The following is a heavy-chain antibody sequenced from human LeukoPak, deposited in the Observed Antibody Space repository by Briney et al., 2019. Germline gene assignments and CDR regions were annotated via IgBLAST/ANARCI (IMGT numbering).Heavy chain of an antibody. Sequence: GGSLRLSCAASGFTFNIFTMNWVRQAPGKGLEWLSYINTKSKTIYYADSVKGRFTISRDNAKNSLHLQMNSLRAEDTALYYCVRDRNWAFDYWGQGTLVTVSS. CDR3: VRDRNWAFDY. J-gene: IGHJ4*02. CDR1: GFTFNIFT. D-gene: IGHD7-27*01. V-gene: IGHV3-48*01. CDR2: INTKSKTI.